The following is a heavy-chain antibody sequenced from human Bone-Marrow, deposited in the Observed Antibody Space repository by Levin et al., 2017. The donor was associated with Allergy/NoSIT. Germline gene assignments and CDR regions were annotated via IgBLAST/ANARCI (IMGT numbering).Heavy chain of an antibody. D-gene: IGHD6-19*01. CDR3: ARHHPDLRQWLVPNWFDP. CDR1: GGSISSYY. V-gene: IGHV4-59*08. J-gene: IGHJ5*02. Sequence: SETLSLTCTVSGGSISSYYWSWIRQPPGKGLEWIGYIYYSGSTNYNPSLKSRVTISVDTSKNQFSLKLSSVTAADTAVYYCARHHPDLRQWLVPNWFDPWGQGTLVTVSS. CDR2: IYYSGST.